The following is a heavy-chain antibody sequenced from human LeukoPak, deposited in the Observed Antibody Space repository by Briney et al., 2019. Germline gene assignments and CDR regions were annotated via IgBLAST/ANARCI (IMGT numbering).Heavy chain of an antibody. J-gene: IGHJ4*02. CDR3: ARGNYDNSGYDQTYVDY. CDR2: IYYSGST. Sequence: SETLSLTCTVSGGPSISYYWSWIRQPPGTGLEWIGYIYYSGSTNYNPSLKSRVTISVDTSKNQFSLKLSSVTAADTAVYYCARGNYDNSGYDQTYVDYWGQGTLVTVSS. V-gene: IGHV4-59*01. CDR1: GGPSISYY. D-gene: IGHD3-22*01.